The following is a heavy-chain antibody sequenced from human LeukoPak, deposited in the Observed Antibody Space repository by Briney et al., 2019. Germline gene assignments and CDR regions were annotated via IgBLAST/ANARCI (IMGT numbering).Heavy chain of an antibody. J-gene: IGHJ6*02. Sequence: GGSLRLSCAAPGFTFSSYGMHWVRQAPGKGLEWVAVISYDGSNKYYADSVKGRFTISRDNSKNTLYLQMNSLRAEDTAVYYCAKAPEVEYGMDVWGQGTTVTVSS. CDR3: AKAPEVEYGMDV. CDR2: ISYDGSNK. CDR1: GFTFSSYG. D-gene: IGHD1-14*01. V-gene: IGHV3-30*18.